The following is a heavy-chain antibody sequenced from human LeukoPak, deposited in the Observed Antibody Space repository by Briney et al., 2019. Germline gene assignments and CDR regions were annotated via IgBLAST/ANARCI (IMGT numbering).Heavy chain of an antibody. CDR3: ARRYSSSWYYFDY. CDR2: IHYSGST. J-gene: IGHJ4*02. D-gene: IGHD6-13*01. V-gene: IGHV4-59*08. CDR1: GGSISSYY. Sequence: KPSETLSLTCTVSGGSISSYYWSWIRQPPGKGLEWIGYIHYSGSTNYNPSLKSRVTISVDTSKNQFSLKLSSVTAADTAVYYCARRYSSSWYYFDYWGQGTLVTVSS.